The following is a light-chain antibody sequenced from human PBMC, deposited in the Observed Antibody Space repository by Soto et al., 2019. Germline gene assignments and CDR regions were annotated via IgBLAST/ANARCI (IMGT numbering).Light chain of an antibody. CDR2: DVS. CDR3: SSYASSSTVI. V-gene: IGLV2-14*01. Sequence: QSALTQPAFVSGSPGQSITISCTGTSSDVGGYNYVSWYQQNPGKAPKLMIYDVSNRPSGISNRFSGSKSGNTASLTISGLQSEDEADYYCSSYASSSTVIFGGGTKLTVL. J-gene: IGLJ2*01. CDR1: SSDVGGYNY.